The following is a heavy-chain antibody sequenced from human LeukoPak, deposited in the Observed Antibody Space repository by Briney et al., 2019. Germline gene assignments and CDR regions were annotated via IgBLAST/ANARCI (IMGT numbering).Heavy chain of an antibody. D-gene: IGHD1-26*01. CDR1: GFTLSSYA. V-gene: IGHV3-23*01. Sequence: GGCLRLSCSASGFTLSSYAISWVRQAPGKGLEWVSGIIGSVGGRYHTDSVKGRFTISRDKPKNTLYLQMNSLRAEDTAVYYCAKMSRESRYEYFQYWGQGTLVT. CDR3: AKMSRESRYEYFQY. J-gene: IGHJ1*01. CDR2: IIGSVGGR.